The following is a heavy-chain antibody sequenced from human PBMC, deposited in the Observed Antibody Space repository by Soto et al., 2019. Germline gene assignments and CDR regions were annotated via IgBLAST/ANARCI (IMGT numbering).Heavy chain of an antibody. J-gene: IGHJ3*02. CDR3: ASAGGYGDYVDAFDI. V-gene: IGHV1-69*02. CDR1: GGTFSSYT. D-gene: IGHD4-17*01. CDR2: IIPILGIA. Sequence: QVQLVQSGAEVKKPGSSVKVSCKASGGTFSSYTISWVRQAPGQGLEWMGRIIPILGIANYAQKFQGRVTITADKSTSTAYMELSSLRSEDTAVYYCASAGGYGDYVDAFDIWGQGTMVTVSS.